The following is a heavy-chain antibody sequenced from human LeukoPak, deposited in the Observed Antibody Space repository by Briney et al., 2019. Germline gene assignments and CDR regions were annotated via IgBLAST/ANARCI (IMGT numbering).Heavy chain of an antibody. CDR2: IYSGGST. CDR1: GFTVRSNY. V-gene: IGHV3-66*02. CDR3: ARPYYYGSGGSKPFDY. D-gene: IGHD3-22*01. Sequence: PGGSLRLSCAASGFTVRSNYMSWVRQAPGKGLEWVSVIYSGGSTYYADSVKGRFTISRDNSKNTLYLQMNSLRAEDTAVYYCARPYYYGSGGSKPFDYWGQGTLVTVSS. J-gene: IGHJ4*02.